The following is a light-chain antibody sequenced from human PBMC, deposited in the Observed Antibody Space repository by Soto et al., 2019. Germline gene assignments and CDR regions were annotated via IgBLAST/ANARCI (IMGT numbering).Light chain of an antibody. V-gene: IGKV1-39*01. J-gene: IGKJ1*01. Sequence: IPMTQSPSSLSASVGDRVTITCRASQSISGYLNWYQKKSGQAPRLLMYAASSLQSGVPSRFSGSGSGTDFTLTISSLQPEDSATYYCQQSDSMPWTFGQGTKVEIK. CDR2: AAS. CDR3: QQSDSMPWT. CDR1: QSISGY.